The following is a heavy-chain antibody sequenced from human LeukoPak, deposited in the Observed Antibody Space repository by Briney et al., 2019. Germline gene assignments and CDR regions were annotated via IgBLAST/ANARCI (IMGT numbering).Heavy chain of an antibody. V-gene: IGHV3-23*01. CDR1: GFTFSSYA. CDR3: AKGGSAHYDFWSGLKETVDY. CDR2: ISGSGGRT. Sequence: GGSLRLSCAASGFTFSSYAMSCVRQAPGKGLEWVSAISGSGGRTYYADSVKGRFTISRDNSKNTLYLQMNSLRAEDTAVYYCAKGGSAHYDFWSGLKETVDYWGQGTLVTVSS. J-gene: IGHJ4*02. D-gene: IGHD3-3*01.